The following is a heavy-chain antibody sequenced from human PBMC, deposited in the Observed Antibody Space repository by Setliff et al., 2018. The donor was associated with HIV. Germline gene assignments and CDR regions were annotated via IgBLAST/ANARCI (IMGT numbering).Heavy chain of an antibody. V-gene: IGHV3-7*03. D-gene: IGHD3-3*01. Sequence: GGSLRLSCVASGFTFSRYWMSWVRQAPGKGLEWVANIKKDGSEEYYLDSVKGRFTISRDNAKNSLYLQVNRLRAEDTATYYCARGGMAAHNSWSGRRTYYYYYMDVWGKGTTVTVSS. CDR2: IKKDGSEE. CDR3: ARGGMAAHNSWSGRRTYYYYYMDV. CDR1: GFTFSRYW. J-gene: IGHJ6*03.